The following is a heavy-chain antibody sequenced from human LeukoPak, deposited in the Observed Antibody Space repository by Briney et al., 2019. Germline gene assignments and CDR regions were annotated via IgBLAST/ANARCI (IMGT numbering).Heavy chain of an antibody. V-gene: IGHV4-31*03. D-gene: IGHD1-26*01. CDR1: GGSISSGGYY. CDR2: IYYSGST. CDR3: ARGPVGAREPYYFDS. Sequence: SQTLSLTCTVSGGSISSGGYYWSWIRQHPGKGLEWIGYIYYSGSTYYNPSLKSRVTISVDTSKNQFSLKLSSVTAADTAVYFCARGPVGAREPYYFDSWGQGTLVTVSS. J-gene: IGHJ4*02.